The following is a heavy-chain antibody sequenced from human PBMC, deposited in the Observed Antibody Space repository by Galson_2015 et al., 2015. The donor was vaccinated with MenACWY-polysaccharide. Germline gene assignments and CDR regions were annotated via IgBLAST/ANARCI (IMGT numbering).Heavy chain of an antibody. CDR3: ARDTWFGFNWFDP. Sequence: SVKVSCKASGYTFTTYYIHWVRQAPGQGLEWMGMINPNDGKSTYAQRFQGRVTMTRDTSTNTVYMELSSLKSEDTAVYSCARDTWFGFNWFDPWGQGTLVTVSS. CDR1: GYTFTTYY. J-gene: IGHJ5*02. CDR2: INPNDGKS. V-gene: IGHV1-46*01. D-gene: IGHD3-10*01.